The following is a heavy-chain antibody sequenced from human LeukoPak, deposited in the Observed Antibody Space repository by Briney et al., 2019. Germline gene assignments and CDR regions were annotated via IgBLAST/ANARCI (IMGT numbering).Heavy chain of an antibody. Sequence: ASVKVSCKASGYTFTDYYIHWVRQAPGQGLEWMGRINPKSGGTNYAQKFQGRVTMTRDTSISTVYMELSRLRSDDTAVFYCARFDWLLYYFDYWGQGTLVTVS. J-gene: IGHJ4*02. CDR3: ARFDWLLYYFDY. V-gene: IGHV1-2*06. CDR2: INPKSGGT. D-gene: IGHD3-9*01. CDR1: GYTFTDYY.